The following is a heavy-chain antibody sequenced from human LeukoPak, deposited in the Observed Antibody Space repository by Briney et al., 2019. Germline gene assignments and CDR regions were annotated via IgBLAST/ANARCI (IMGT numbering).Heavy chain of an antibody. CDR3: ARLPSRSSSDTDY. Sequence: GGSLRLSCAASGFTVSSNYMSWVRQAPGKGLEWVSVIYSGGSTYYADSVKGRFTISRDNSKNTLYLQMNSLRAEDTAVYYCARLPSRSSSDTDYWGQGTLVTVSS. D-gene: IGHD6-13*01. J-gene: IGHJ4*02. CDR2: IYSGGST. CDR1: GFTVSSNY. V-gene: IGHV3-53*01.